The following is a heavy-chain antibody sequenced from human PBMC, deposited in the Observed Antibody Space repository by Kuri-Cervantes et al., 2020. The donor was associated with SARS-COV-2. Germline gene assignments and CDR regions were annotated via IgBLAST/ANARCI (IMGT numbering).Heavy chain of an antibody. V-gene: IGHV1-69*13. J-gene: IGHJ3*02. Sequence: SVKVSCKASGGTFSSYAISWVRQAPGQGLEWMGGIIPIFGTANYAQKFQGRVTITADESTSTAYMELSSLRSADTAVYYCARDRRGATRPYAFDIWGQGTMVTVSS. CDR3: ARDRRGATRPYAFDI. CDR1: GGTFSSYA. D-gene: IGHD3-10*01. CDR2: IIPIFGTA.